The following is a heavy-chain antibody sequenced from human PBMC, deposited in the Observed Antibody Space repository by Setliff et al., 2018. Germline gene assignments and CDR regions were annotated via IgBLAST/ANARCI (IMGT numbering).Heavy chain of an antibody. CDR2: ISSSGSTI. CDR3: ARGSGWIQLWDVNDAFDI. D-gene: IGHD5-18*01. J-gene: IGHJ3*02. V-gene: IGHV3-11*01. CDR1: GFTFSDYY. Sequence: GGSLRLSCAASGFTFSDYYMSWIRQAPGKGLEWVSYISSSGSTIYYADSVKGRFTISRDNAKNSLYLQMNSLRAEDTAVYYCARGSGWIQLWDVNDAFDIWGQGTVVTVSS.